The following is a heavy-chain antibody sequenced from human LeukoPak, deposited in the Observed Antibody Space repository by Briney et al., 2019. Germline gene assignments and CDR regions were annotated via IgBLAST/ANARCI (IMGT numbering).Heavy chain of an antibody. D-gene: IGHD6-13*01. Sequence: GGSLGLSCAASGFTFSSYTMNWVRQAPGKGLEWVSYISSSSNYIYYADSVKGRFTISRDNDKNSLYLQMNSLRAEDTAVYYCARYSSRLYTSDYWGQGTLVTVSS. CDR3: ARYSSRLYTSDY. V-gene: IGHV3-21*01. CDR1: GFTFSSYT. J-gene: IGHJ4*02. CDR2: ISSSSNYI.